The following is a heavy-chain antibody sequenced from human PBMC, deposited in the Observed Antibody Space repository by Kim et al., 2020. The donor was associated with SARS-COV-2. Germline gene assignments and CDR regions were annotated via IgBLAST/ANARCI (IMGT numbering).Heavy chain of an antibody. Sequence: KYYVDSVKGRFTISRDSAKNSLYLQMNSLRAEDTAVYYCARMTTVTSFDYWGQGTLVTVSS. CDR2: K. D-gene: IGHD4-17*01. J-gene: IGHJ4*02. V-gene: IGHV3-7*04. CDR3: ARMTTVTSFDY.